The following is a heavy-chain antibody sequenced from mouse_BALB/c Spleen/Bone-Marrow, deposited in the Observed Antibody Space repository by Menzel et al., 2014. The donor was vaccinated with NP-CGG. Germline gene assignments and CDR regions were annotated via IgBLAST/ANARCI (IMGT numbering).Heavy chain of an antibody. CDR1: GFTFSSYG. J-gene: IGHJ3*01. CDR2: INVNGDTT. V-gene: IGHV5-6-3*01. CDR3: ARGYYYSSWFAY. Sequence: VQLKESGGGLVQPGGSLKLSCAASGFTFSSYGMSWVRQTPDKRLEMIATINVNGDTTYHPDSVKGRFTISRDNVKNTLYLQMSSLKSEDTAMYYCARGYYYSSWFAYWGQGTLVTVSA. D-gene: IGHD1-1*01.